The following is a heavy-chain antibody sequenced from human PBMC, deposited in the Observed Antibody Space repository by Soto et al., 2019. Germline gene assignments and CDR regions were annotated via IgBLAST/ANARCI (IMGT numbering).Heavy chain of an antibody. CDR2: INHSGRP. CDR1: GGSFSGYY. CDR3: AGGLRHIMISRKGGWFDP. Sequence: QVQLQQWGAGLLKPSETLSLTCAVYGGSFSGYYWSWSRQPPGKGREWIGEINHSGRPNFNPSLKGRFPISVDASRNQFSLKLSSVTAADTAVYYCAGGLRHIMISRKGGWFDPWGQGTLVTVSS. J-gene: IGHJ5*02. V-gene: IGHV4-34*01. D-gene: IGHD3-16*01.